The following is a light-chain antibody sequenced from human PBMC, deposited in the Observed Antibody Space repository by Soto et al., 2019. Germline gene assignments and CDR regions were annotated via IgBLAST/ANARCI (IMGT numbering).Light chain of an antibody. CDR1: QSISTY. V-gene: IGKV1-9*01. CDR3: QQYYSNVPIT. J-gene: IGKJ5*01. CDR2: GVS. Sequence: DIQMTRSPSSLSASVRYRVTITRLASQSISTYLAWYQQKPGKAPKLLIYGVSTLQSGVPSRFSGSGSGTDFTLTISCLQSEDFATYYCQQYYSNVPITFGQGTRLEIK.